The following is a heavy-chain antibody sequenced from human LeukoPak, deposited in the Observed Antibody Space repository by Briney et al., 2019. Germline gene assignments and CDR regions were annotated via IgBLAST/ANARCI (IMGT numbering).Heavy chain of an antibody. J-gene: IGHJ5*02. CDR2: TYYRSKWYN. CDR3: ARDLPGEWELLRGRWFDP. D-gene: IGHD1-26*01. V-gene: IGHV6-1*01. CDR1: GDSVSSNSAA. Sequence: SQTLSLTCAISGDSVSSNSAAWNWIRQSPSRGLEWLGRTYYRSKWYNDYAVSVKSRITINPDTSKNQFSLQLNSVTPEDTAVYYCARDLPGEWELLRGRWFDPWGQRTLVTVSS.